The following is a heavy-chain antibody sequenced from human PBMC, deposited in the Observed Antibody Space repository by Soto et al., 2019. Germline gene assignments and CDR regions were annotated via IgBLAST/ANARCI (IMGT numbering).Heavy chain of an antibody. CDR1: GFTFSSYA. V-gene: IGHV3-30-3*01. D-gene: IGHD5-18*01. Sequence: QVQLVESGGGVVQPGRSLRLSCAASGFTFSSYAMHWVRQAPGKGLEWVAVISYDGSNKYYADSVKGRFTISRDNSKNTLYLQMNSLRAEDAAVYYWARSEGQLWPPDYLGQGTLVTVSS. J-gene: IGHJ4*02. CDR2: ISYDGSNK. CDR3: ARSEGQLWPPDY.